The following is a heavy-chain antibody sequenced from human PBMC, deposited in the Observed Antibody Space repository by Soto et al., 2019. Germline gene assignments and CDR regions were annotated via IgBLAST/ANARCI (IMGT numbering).Heavy chain of an antibody. D-gene: IGHD3-3*01. CDR1: GFTFSSYA. J-gene: IGHJ6*03. V-gene: IGHV3-23*01. Sequence: EVQLLESGGGLVQPGGSLRLSCAASGFTFSSYALNWVRQAPGKGLEWVSVISGSGDNTYYADSVKGRFTISTDNSKNTLYLQVNSLRAEDTAVYYCAKDLGTDDFLSASSTYYYMDVWGKGTTVSVSS. CDR3: AKDLGTDDFLSASSTYYYMDV. CDR2: ISGSGDNT.